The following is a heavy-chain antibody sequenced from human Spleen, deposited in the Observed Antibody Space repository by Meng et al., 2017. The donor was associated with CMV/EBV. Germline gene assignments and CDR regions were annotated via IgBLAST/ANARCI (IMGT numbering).Heavy chain of an antibody. CDR3: ARDQGSRLLNYGMDV. CDR1: GYTFTDFY. Sequence: ASVKVSCKASGYTFTDFYIHWVRQAPGQGLEWMGWINCNSGDTNYAQKFHGRVTMTRDTSISTAYMDLSRLRSDDTAVYYCARDQGSRLLNYGMDVWGQGTTVTVSS. J-gene: IGHJ6*02. CDR2: INCNSGDT. V-gene: IGHV1-2*02.